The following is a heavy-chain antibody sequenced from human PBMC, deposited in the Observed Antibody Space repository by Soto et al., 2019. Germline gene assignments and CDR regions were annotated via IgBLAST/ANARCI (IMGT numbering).Heavy chain of an antibody. CDR3: AKDDQSDFWRGRSGMDV. CDR1: GFTFSSYG. Sequence: QVQLVESGGGVVQPGRSLRLSCAASGFTFSSYGMHWVRQAPGKGLEWVAVISYDGSNKYYADSVKGRFTISRDNSKNXXYLEMNSLGGEDTAVYYWAKDDQSDFWRGRSGMDVWGQGTTVTVSS. V-gene: IGHV3-30*18. CDR2: ISYDGSNK. D-gene: IGHD3-3*01. J-gene: IGHJ6*02.